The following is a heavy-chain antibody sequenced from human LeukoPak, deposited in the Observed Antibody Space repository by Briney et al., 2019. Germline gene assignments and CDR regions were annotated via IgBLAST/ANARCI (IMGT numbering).Heavy chain of an antibody. CDR3: ARQASTGEFDY. V-gene: IGHV1-46*01. D-gene: IGHD7-27*01. J-gene: IGHJ4*02. CDR1: GYTFTSYY. CDR2: INPSGGST. Sequence: ASVKVSCKASGYTFTSYYMHWVRQAPGQGLEWMGIINPSGGSTSYAQKFQGRVTMTRDMSTSTVYVELSSLRSEDTAVYYCARQASTGEFDYWGQGTLVTVSS.